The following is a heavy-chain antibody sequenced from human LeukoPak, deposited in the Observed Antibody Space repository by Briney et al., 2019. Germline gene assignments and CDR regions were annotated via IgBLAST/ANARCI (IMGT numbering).Heavy chain of an antibody. Sequence: PSETLSLTCTVSGGSISSSIYYWGWIRQPLGKGLEWIGSIYYSGSTYYNPSLKSRVIISVDTSKNQFSLKLKSVTAADMAVYYCARLADCSSTSCYDHWGQGTLVTVSS. V-gene: IGHV4-39*01. CDR3: ARLADCSSTSCYDH. CDR2: IYYSGST. J-gene: IGHJ4*02. CDR1: GGSISSSIYY. D-gene: IGHD2-2*01.